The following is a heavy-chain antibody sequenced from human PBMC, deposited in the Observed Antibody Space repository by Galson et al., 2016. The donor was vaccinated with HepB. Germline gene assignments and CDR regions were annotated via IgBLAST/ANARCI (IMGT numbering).Heavy chain of an antibody. CDR1: GGSLSAYY. Sequence: SETLSLTCAVHGGSLSAYYWNWIRQAPGKGLEWIGEITHTGNTDYNPSLKRRVTVSVDTSNIQFSLNLNSVTAADTAVYFCASGFCSGGSCYSGAFDIWSQGTLVTVSA. V-gene: IGHV4-34*01. CDR3: ASGFCSGGSCYSGAFDI. J-gene: IGHJ3*02. CDR2: ITHTGNT. D-gene: IGHD2-15*01.